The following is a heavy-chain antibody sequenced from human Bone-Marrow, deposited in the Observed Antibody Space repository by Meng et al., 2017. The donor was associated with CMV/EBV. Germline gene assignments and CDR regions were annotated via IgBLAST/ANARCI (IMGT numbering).Heavy chain of an antibody. CDR2: ISSSSSYI. CDR3: ARDTVYYDSSGSFDY. J-gene: IGHJ4*02. V-gene: IGHV3-21*01. Sequence: GESLKISCAASGFTFSSYSMNWVRQAPGKGLEWVSSISSSSSYIYYADSVKGRFTISRDNAKNSLYLQMNSLRAEDTAVYYCARDTVYYDSSGSFDYWGQGTLVTVYS. CDR1: GFTFSSYS. D-gene: IGHD3-22*01.